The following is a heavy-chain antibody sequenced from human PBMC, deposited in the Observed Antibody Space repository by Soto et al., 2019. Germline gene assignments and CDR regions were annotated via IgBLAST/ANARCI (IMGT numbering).Heavy chain of an antibody. CDR3: ATSYGSGSTHFDF. CDR2: VNPIVGVS. D-gene: IGHD3-10*01. J-gene: IGHJ4*02. V-gene: IGHV1-69*02. Sequence: QVQLVQSGAEVKNPGSSVKVSCTASGDTFNSYTINWVRQAPGQGLEWVGRVNPIVGVSNSAQKFHGRVTITAAKSTSKAYLYLTSLKSEDTAVYYWATSYGSGSTHFDFWGQGTLVTVSS. CDR1: GDTFNSYT.